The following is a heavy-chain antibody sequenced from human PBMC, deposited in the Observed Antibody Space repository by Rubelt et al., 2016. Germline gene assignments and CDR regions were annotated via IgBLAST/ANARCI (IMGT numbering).Heavy chain of an antibody. Sequence: SGGSTYYADSVKGRFTISRDNSKNTLYLQMSSLRAEDTAVYYCARGQAYYDFWSGYYTPEGGMDVWGQGTTVTVSS. CDR3: ARGQAYYDFWSGYYTPEGGMDV. D-gene: IGHD3-3*01. J-gene: IGHJ6*02. V-gene: IGHV3-53*01. CDR2: SGGST.